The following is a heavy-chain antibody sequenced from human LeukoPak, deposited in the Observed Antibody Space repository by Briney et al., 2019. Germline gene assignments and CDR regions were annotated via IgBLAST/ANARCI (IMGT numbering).Heavy chain of an antibody. CDR3: VAARRGYSYADDY. V-gene: IGHV3-30*03. CDR2: ISYDGSNK. J-gene: IGHJ4*02. D-gene: IGHD5-18*01. CDR1: GFTFSSYG. Sequence: GGSLRLSCAASGFTFSSYGMHWVRQAPGKGLEWVAVISYDGSNKYYADSVKGRFTISRDNSKNTLYLQMNSLRAEDTAVYYCVAARRGYSYADDYWGQGTLVIVST.